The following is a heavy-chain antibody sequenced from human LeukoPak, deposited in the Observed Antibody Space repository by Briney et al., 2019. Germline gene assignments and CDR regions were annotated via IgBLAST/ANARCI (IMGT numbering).Heavy chain of an antibody. CDR3: ARSGSSWYEYFQH. CDR1: GGSISSYH. D-gene: IGHD6-13*01. V-gene: IGHV4-59*08. Sequence: PSETLSLTCTVSGGSISSYHWSWIRQPPGKGLEWIGYIYYSGSTNYNPSLKSRVTISVDTSKKQFSLKLSSVTAADTAVYYCARSGSSWYEYFQHWGQGTLVTVSS. J-gene: IGHJ1*01. CDR2: IYYSGST.